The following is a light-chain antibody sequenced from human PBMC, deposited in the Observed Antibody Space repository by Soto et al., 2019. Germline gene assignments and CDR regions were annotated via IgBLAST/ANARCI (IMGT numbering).Light chain of an antibody. Sequence: DIQMTQSPSSLSASVGDRVAITCLASKSISSYLNWYQQKPGKAHKLLIYAASSLQSGVPSRFSGSGSGTDFTLTISSLKNEDFATYSCQQSYNSPQTFGQGTKGELK. V-gene: IGKV1-39*01. J-gene: IGKJ1*01. CDR1: KSISSY. CDR2: AAS. CDR3: QQSYNSPQT.